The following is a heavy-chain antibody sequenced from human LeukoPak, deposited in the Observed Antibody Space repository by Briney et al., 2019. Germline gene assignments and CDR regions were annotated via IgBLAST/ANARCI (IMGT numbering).Heavy chain of an antibody. D-gene: IGHD3-3*01. V-gene: IGHV1-2*02. CDR1: GYTFTGYY. CDR2: INPNSGGT. CDR3: ARGRTTGTARRFLEWLPFDY. J-gene: IGHJ4*02. Sequence: VSVKVSRKASGYTFTGYYMHWVRQAPGQGLEWMGWINPNSGGTNYAQKFQGRVTISVDTSKNQFSLKLSSVTAADTAVYYCARGRTTGTARRFLEWLPFDYWGQGTLVTVSS.